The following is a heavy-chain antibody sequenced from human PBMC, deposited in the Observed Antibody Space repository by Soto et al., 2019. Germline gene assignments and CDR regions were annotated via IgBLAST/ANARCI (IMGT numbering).Heavy chain of an antibody. V-gene: IGHV4-30-4*01. CDR2: IYYSGST. CDR3: ARDRACSGGSCYSDYYGMDV. J-gene: IGHJ6*02. D-gene: IGHD2-15*01. CDR1: GGSINSGDYY. Sequence: SETLSLTCTVSGGSINSGDYYWSWIRQPPGKGLEWIGYIYYSGSTYYNPSLKSRVTISVDTSKNQFSLKLSSVTAADTAVYYCARDRACSGGSCYSDYYGMDVWGQGTTVTVSS.